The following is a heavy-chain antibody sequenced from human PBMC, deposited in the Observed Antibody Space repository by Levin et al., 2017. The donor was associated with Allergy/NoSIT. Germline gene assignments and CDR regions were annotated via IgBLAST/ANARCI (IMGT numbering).Heavy chain of an antibody. CDR2: MYYSATT. CDR1: GDSVSNYY. J-gene: IGHJ3*01. V-gene: IGHV4-59*02. D-gene: IGHD6-19*01. CDR3: ARDRSGWYDTFDV. Sequence: SETLSLTCTVSGDSVSNYYWAWIRQSPGKGLEWIGYMYYSATTYQNPSSKRRVTMTIDTSKNQFSLKLSSVTAADTAVYFCARDRSGWYDTFDVWGQGTTVTVSS.